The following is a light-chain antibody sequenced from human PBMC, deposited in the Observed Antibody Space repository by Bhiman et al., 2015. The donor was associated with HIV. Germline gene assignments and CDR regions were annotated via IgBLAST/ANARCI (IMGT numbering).Light chain of an antibody. CDR1: SSNIGNNY. CDR2: ENN. J-gene: IGLJ1*01. CDR3: GTWDSSLSAGGV. Sequence: QSLLTQPPSVSAAPGQKVTISCSGSSSNIGNNYVSWYQQLPGTAPKLLIYENNKRPSGIPDRFSGSKSGTSATLGITGLQTGDEADYYCGTWDSSLSAGGVFGTGTKGHRP. V-gene: IGLV1-51*02.